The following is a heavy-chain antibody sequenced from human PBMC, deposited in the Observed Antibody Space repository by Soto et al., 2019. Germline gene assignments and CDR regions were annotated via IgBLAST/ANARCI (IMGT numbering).Heavy chain of an antibody. CDR3: AGGDYYDSSAPLDP. J-gene: IGHJ5*02. CDR1: RFTFSSYS. D-gene: IGHD3-22*01. CDR2: ISNSSSTI. Sequence: LRFFWAASRFTFSSYSMNWLRPAPGKGLEFVSYISNSSSTIYYAASVKRLFTIARDNAKNSLYLQMNSLRDEDTTVYYCAGGDYYDSSAPLDPWGQGTLVTVSS. V-gene: IGHV3-48*02.